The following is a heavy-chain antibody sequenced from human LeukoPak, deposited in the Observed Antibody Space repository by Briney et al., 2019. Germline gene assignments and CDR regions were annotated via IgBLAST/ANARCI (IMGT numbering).Heavy chain of an antibody. CDR1: GYSISSGYY. J-gene: IGHJ2*01. CDR2: IYHSGST. CDR3: ARGQYHLLYWYFDL. Sequence: SETLSLTCTVSGYSISSGYYWGWIRPPPGKGLEWIGSIYHSGSTYYNPSLKSRVTISVDTSKNQFSLKLSSVTAADTAVYYCARGQYHLLYWYFDLWGRGTLVTVSS. D-gene: IGHD2-2*01. V-gene: IGHV4-38-2*02.